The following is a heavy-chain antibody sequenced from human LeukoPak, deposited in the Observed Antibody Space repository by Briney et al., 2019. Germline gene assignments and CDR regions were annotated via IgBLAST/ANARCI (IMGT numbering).Heavy chain of an antibody. V-gene: IGHV3-7*01. J-gene: IGHJ4*02. D-gene: IGHD1-14*01. CDR2: INEDGGER. Sequence: HPGGSLRLSCAASGFTLSRYWMSWVRQAPGKGLEWVANINEDGGERHYVDTVKGRFTISRDNAKNSLYLQMNSLRAEDTAVYYCARGGNLENWGRGTLVTVSS. CDR3: ARGGNLEN. CDR1: GFTLSRYW.